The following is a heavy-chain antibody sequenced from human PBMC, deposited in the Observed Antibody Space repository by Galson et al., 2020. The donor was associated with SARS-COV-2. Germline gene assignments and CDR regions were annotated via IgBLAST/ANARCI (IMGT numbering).Heavy chain of an antibody. CDR1: GYTLTELS. CDR2: INPKSGGT. D-gene: IGHD3-9*01. V-gene: IGHV1-2*02. CDR3: ARLRYYDVLTGYIVDV. Sequence: ASVKVSCKVSGYTLTELSMHWVRQAPGKGLEWMGWINPKSGGTNYAQKFEGRVTMTRDTSITTAYMELSRLRADDTAVYYCARLRYYDVLTGYIVDVWGQGTMVTVS. J-gene: IGHJ6*02.